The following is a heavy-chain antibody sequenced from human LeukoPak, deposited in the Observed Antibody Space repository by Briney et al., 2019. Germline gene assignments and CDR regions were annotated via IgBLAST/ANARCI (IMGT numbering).Heavy chain of an antibody. V-gene: IGHV3-23*01. Sequence: GGSLRLSCAASGLTFSSYAMSWVRQAPGKGLEWVSGISGSGGSTEYADSVKGRFTISRDNSKNTLYLQMNSLSAEDTAVYYCARLIGSVDAAVDYWGQGTLVTVSS. CDR1: GLTFSSYA. J-gene: IGHJ4*02. CDR2: ISGSGGST. CDR3: ARLIGSVDAAVDY. D-gene: IGHD5-18*01.